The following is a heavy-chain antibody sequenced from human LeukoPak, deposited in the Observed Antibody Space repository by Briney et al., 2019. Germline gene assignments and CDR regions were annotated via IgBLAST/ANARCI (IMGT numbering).Heavy chain of an antibody. CDR3: ARRVAVAGLFDS. V-gene: IGHV4-59*08. Sequence: SETLSLTCAVSGFSISSFYWGWIRQPPGKGLEWVGYIYYNGNTYYNPSLKRRVTVSLDASKSQFSLKLGSVTAADTAVYYCARRVAVAGLFDSWGQGALVTVSS. CDR2: IYYNGNT. CDR1: GFSISSFY. D-gene: IGHD6-19*01. J-gene: IGHJ4*02.